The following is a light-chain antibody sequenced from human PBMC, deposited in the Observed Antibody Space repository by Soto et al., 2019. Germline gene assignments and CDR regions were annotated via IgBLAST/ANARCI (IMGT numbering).Light chain of an antibody. CDR3: CSFAGSNTLI. J-gene: IGLJ2*01. CDR1: SSDVGAYNY. V-gene: IGLV2-11*01. Sequence: QSALTQPRSVSGSPGQSVTNSCTGTSSDVGAYNYVSWYQQHPGKAPKVMIYDVSKRPSGVPDRFSGSKSDNTAALTISGLQAEDEADYYCCSFAGSNTLIFGGGTKLTVL. CDR2: DVS.